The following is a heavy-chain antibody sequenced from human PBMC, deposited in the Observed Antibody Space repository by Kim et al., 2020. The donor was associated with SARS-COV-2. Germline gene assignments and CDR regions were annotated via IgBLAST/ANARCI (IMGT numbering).Heavy chain of an antibody. CDR1: GFTFSSYG. CDR2: ISYDGSNK. J-gene: IGHJ5*02. V-gene: IGHV3-30*18. CDR3: AKANYDILTGYFSGSGGDWFDP. Sequence: GGSLRLSCAASGFTFSSYGMHWVRQAPGKGLEWVAVISYDGSNKYYADSVKGRFTISRDNSKNTLYLQMNSLRAEDTAVYYCAKANYDILTGYFSGSGGDWFDPWGQGTLVTVSS. D-gene: IGHD3-9*01.